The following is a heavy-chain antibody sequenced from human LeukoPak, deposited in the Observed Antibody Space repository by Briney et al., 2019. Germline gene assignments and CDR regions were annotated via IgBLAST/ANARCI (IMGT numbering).Heavy chain of an antibody. CDR2: INPNSGGT. Sequence: ASVKVSCKASGYTFTGYYIHWVRQAPGQGLECMGWINPNSGGTNYAQKFQGRVTMTRDTSISTAYMELSRLRSDDTAVYYCARGGSGSYFSWLEPWGQGTLVTVSS. V-gene: IGHV1-2*02. CDR3: ARGGSGSYFSWLEP. J-gene: IGHJ5*02. CDR1: GYTFTGYY. D-gene: IGHD3-10*01.